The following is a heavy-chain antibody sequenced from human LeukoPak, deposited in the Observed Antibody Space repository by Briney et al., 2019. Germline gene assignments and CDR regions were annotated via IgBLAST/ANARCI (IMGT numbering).Heavy chain of an antibody. CDR3: ARDVTTDY. V-gene: IGHV3-21*06. J-gene: IGHJ4*02. D-gene: IGHD1-1*01. Sequence: GGPLRLSCAASGFSFSSYSMNWVRQAPGKGLEWVSSMSNSGSYIFYADSVKGRFTISRDNAKNSLYLQMNGLRAEDTAVYYCARDVTTDYWGQGTLVTVSS. CDR1: GFSFSSYS. CDR2: MSNSGSYI.